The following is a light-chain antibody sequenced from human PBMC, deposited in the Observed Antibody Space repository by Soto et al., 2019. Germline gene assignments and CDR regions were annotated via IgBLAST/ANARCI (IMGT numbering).Light chain of an antibody. CDR2: AAS. CDR1: QSICSK. CDR3: LQDYDYPRT. J-gene: IGKJ1*01. Sequence: IQMTHSPSSLSASVADRVTITCLASQSICSKLNWDQQKPGKGPKLLIYAASNLQSGGPSRFSGRGSGTDFTLTISSLQPEDFATYYCLQDYDYPRTFCQGTKVDIK. V-gene: IGKV1-6*01.